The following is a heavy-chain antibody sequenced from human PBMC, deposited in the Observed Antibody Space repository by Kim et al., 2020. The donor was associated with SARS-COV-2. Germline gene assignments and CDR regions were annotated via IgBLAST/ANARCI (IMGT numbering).Heavy chain of an antibody. CDR2: ISSSGSTI. J-gene: IGHJ6*02. CDR3: ARYVVGGEQQLVPFYYGMDV. CDR1: GFTFSDYY. V-gene: IGHV3-11*01. D-gene: IGHD6-13*01. Sequence: GGSLRLSCAASGFTFSDYYMSWIRQAPGKGLEWVSYISSSGSTIYYADSVKGRFTISRDNAKNSLYLQMNSLRAEDTAVYYCARYVVGGEQQLVPFYYGMDVWGQGTTVTVSS.